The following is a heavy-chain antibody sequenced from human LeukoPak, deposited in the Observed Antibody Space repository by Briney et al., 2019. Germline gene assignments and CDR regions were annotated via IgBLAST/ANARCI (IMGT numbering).Heavy chain of an antibody. CDR3: AKAPGDRTFKFDY. V-gene: IGHV3-21*01. Sequence: PGGSLRLSCVVSGFTFSSYNFNWVRQAPGKGLEWVSSIGISTTYIYYADSVTGRFTISRDNAKNSLYLQMNSLRAEDTAVYYCAKAPGDRTFKFDYWGQGTLVTVSS. CDR1: GFTFSSYN. CDR2: IGISTTYI. D-gene: IGHD2-2*01. J-gene: IGHJ4*02.